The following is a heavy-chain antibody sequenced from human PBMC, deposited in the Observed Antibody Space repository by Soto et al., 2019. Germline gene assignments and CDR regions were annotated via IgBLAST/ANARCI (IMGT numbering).Heavy chain of an antibody. CDR3: ARDYSGAARVYWWFDP. V-gene: IGHV1-69*12. J-gene: IGHJ5*02. Sequence: QVQLVQPGAEVKKPGSSVKVSCKASGGTFSSYAISWVRQAPGQGLEWMGGIIPIFGTANYAQKFQGRVTITADESTSTAYMELSSLRSEDTAVYYCARDYSGAARVYWWFDPWGQGTLVTVSS. CDR1: GGTFSSYA. CDR2: IIPIFGTA. D-gene: IGHD6-6*01.